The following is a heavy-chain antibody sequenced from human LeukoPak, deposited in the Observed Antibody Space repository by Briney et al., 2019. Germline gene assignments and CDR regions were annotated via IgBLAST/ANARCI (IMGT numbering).Heavy chain of an antibody. V-gene: IGHV3-48*02. CDR1: GFTFSSYS. D-gene: IGHD3-16*02. J-gene: IGHJ4*02. Sequence: PGGSLRLSCAASGFTFSSYSMNWVRQAPGKGLEWVSYISSSSSTIYYADSVKGRFTISRDNAKNSLYLQMNSLRDEDTAVYYCARDRYDYVWGSYRLFDYWGQGTLVTVSS. CDR3: ARDRYDYVWGSYRLFDY. CDR2: ISSSSSTI.